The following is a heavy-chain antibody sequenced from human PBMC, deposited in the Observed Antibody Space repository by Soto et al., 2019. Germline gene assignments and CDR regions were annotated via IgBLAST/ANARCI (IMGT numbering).Heavy chain of an antibody. V-gene: IGHV1-46*01. Sequence: ASVKVSCKASGYTYTSYYMHWVRQAPGQGLEWMGIINPSGGSTSYAQKFQGRVTMTRDTSTSTVYMELSSLRSEDTAVYYCATSVGIAATPLDYWGQGTLVTVSS. D-gene: IGHD6-13*01. CDR1: GYTYTSYY. CDR3: ATSVGIAATPLDY. J-gene: IGHJ4*02. CDR2: INPSGGST.